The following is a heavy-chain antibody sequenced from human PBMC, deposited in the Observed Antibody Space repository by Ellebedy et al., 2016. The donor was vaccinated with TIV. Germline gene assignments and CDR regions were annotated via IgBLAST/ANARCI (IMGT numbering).Heavy chain of an antibody. CDR1: GYRFTDYW. V-gene: IGHV5-10-1*01. CDR3: ARHALGISGWWYFDL. D-gene: IGHD6-19*01. Sequence: GESLKISCQGSGYRFTDYWITWVRQMPGKGLEWMGKIDLLASTSDYSPSFQGHATISADRSINTAYLQWSSLKASDSAMYYCARHALGISGWWYFDLWGRGTLVTVSS. CDR2: IDLLASTS. J-gene: IGHJ2*01.